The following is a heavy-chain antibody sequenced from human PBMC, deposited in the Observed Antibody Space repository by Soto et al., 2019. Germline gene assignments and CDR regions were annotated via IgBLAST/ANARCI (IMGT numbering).Heavy chain of an antibody. CDR1: GGTFSSYA. CDR3: ARDFRGTAMFFWFDP. V-gene: IGHV1-69*13. D-gene: IGHD5-18*01. CDR2: IIPIFGTA. Sequence: ASVKVSCKASGGTFSSYAISWVRQAPGQGLEWMGGIIPIFGTANYAQKFQGRVTITADESTSTAYMELSSLRSEDTAVYYCARDFRGTAMFFWFDPWGQGTLVTVSS. J-gene: IGHJ5*02.